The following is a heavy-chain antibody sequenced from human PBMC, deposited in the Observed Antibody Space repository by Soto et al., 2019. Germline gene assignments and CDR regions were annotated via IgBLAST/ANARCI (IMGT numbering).Heavy chain of an antibody. D-gene: IGHD3-10*01. Sequence: EVQLVESGGGLVQPGGSLRLSCATSGFTFSDHYLEWVRQAPGKGLEWVGRSRNRAQSYTTEYAASVKGRFTNSGEDSKKSLSLQVNSLTTADTAVYYCVLWVRGVINYWGQGTLVTVSS. CDR3: VLWVRGVINY. CDR1: GFTFSDHY. CDR2: SRNRAQSYTT. J-gene: IGHJ4*02. V-gene: IGHV3-72*01.